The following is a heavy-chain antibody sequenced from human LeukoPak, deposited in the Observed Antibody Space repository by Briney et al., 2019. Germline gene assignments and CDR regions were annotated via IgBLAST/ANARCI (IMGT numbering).Heavy chain of an antibody. CDR2: ISAGGECT. Sequence: GVSLTLSCAACGFNFRNYAMNWVRQAPAQALEWVSVISAGGECTYYPDSVQCRFIMSRDNSKNTVYLQMTSLRAEDTAVYFSAKDQSPYCTNCICYSRGRAFDVWGQGTVVTVSS. CDR3: AKDQSPYCTNCICYSRGRAFDV. V-gene: IGHV3-23*01. D-gene: IGHD2-8*01. J-gene: IGHJ3*01. CDR1: GFNFRNYA.